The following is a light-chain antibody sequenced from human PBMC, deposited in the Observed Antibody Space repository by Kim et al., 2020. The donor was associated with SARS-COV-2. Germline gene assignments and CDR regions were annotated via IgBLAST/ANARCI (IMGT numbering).Light chain of an antibody. Sequence: ASVKLTCTLGRGHSSYDIAWHQQQPEKGPRYLMKLNSDGSHSKGDGIPDRFSGSSSGAERYLTISSLQSEDEADYYCQTWGTGIWVFGGGTKLTVL. CDR3: QTWGTGIWV. J-gene: IGLJ3*02. CDR1: RGHSSYD. CDR2: LNSDGSH. V-gene: IGLV4-69*01.